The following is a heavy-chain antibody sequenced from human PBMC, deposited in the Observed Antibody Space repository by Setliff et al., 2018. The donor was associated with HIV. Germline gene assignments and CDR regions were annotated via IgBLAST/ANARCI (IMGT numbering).Heavy chain of an antibody. J-gene: IGHJ4*02. CDR2: IIPIFGTA. CDR3: AIDVIGGWLRPMPDY. V-gene: IGHV1-69*13. D-gene: IGHD5-12*01. Sequence: ASVKVSCKASGGTFSSYAISWVRQAPGQGLEWMGGIIPIFGTANYAPNFQVRVTITADESTTTAHMELNSLRSEDTAVYYCAIDVIGGWLRPMPDYWGPGTLVTVSS. CDR1: GGTFSSYA.